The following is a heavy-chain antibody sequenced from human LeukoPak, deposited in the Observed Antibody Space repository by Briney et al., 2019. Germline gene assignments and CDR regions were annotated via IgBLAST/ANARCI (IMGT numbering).Heavy chain of an antibody. D-gene: IGHD5-18*01. J-gene: IGHJ4*02. CDR3: ARDLDSYGSFDY. CDR2: IYYSGST. V-gene: IGHV4-30-4*01. Sequence: PSETLSLTCTVSGVSISSGDYYWSWIRQPPGKGLEWIGYIYYSGSTYYNPSLKSRVTISVDTSKNQFSLKLSSVTAADTAVYYCARDLDSYGSFDYWGQGTLVTVSS. CDR1: GVSISSGDYY.